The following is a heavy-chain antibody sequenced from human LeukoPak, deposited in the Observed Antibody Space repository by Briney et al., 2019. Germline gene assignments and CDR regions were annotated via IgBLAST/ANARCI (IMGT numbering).Heavy chain of an antibody. CDR1: GFTFSDYY. Sequence: KPGGSLRLSCAPSGFTFSDYYMSWIRQAPGKGLEWVSYISSSGNTIYYADSVKGRFTISRDNAKNSLYLQMNSLRAEDTAVYYCARPKYGSSWQIFDYWGQGTLVTASS. J-gene: IGHJ4*02. D-gene: IGHD2-2*01. V-gene: IGHV3-11*01. CDR2: ISSSGNTI. CDR3: ARPKYGSSWQIFDY.